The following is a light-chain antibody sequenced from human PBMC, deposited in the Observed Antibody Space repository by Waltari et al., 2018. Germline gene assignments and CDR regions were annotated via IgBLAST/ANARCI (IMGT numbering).Light chain of an antibody. CDR3: AAWDDSLSGVV. Sequence: QSVLTQPPSASGTPGQRVTISCSGSSSNIGSNYVYWYQQLPGTGPNILIYKNNQRPSGVPDRISGPKSGTSASLAISGLRSEDEADYSCAAWDDSLSGVVFGGGTKLTVL. V-gene: IGLV1-47*01. CDR2: KNN. J-gene: IGLJ2*01. CDR1: SSNIGSNY.